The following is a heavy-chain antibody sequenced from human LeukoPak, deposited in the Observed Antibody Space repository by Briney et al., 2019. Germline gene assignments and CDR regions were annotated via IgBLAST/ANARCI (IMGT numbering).Heavy chain of an antibody. J-gene: IGHJ4*02. V-gene: IGHV4-4*09. Sequence: SETLSLTCTVSGGSISSYYWSWIRQPPGKGLEWIGYIYTSGSTNYNPSLKSRVTISVDTSKNQFSLKLSSVTAADTAVYYCARHVPSSTMIGLFDYWGQGTLVTVSS. D-gene: IGHD3-22*01. CDR3: ARHVPSSTMIGLFDY. CDR2: IYTSGST. CDR1: GGSISSYY.